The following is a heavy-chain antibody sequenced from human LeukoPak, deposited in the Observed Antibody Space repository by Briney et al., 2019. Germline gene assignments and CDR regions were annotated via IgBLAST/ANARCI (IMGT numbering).Heavy chain of an antibody. J-gene: IGHJ6*02. D-gene: IGHD6-19*01. Sequence: ASVKVSCKASGYTFTSYYMHWVRQAPGQGLEWMGIINPSGGSTSYAQKFQGRVTMTRDTSTSTVYMELSSLRSEDTAVYYCARVGKAVAGNGTYGMDVWGQGTTATVSS. V-gene: IGHV1-46*01. CDR1: GYTFTSYY. CDR2: INPSGGST. CDR3: ARVGKAVAGNGTYGMDV.